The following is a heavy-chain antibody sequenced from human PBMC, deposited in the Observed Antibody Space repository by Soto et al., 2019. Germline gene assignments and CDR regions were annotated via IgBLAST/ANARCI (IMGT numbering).Heavy chain of an antibody. V-gene: IGHV5-10-1*01. CDR2: IDPSDSQT. J-gene: IGHJ4*02. D-gene: IGHD5-12*01. CDR1: GYSFAGYW. Sequence: PGESLKISCKGSGYSFAGYWITWVRQKPGKGLEWMGRIDPSDSQTYYSPSFRGHVTISATKSITTVFLQWSSLRASDTAMYYCARQIYDSNTGPNFQYYFDSWGQGTPVTVSS. CDR3: ARQIYDSNTGPNFQYYFDS.